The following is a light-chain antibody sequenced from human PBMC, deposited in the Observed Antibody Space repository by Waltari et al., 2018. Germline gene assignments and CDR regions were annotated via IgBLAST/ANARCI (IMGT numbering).Light chain of an antibody. J-gene: IGLJ2*01. Sequence: QSALTQPASVSGSPGQSITISCTGTSSDVGGYNFVSWYQPHPGKGPKLIIYEVYNRPSGVSYRFSGSKAGNTASLTISGLQAEDEADYYCSSYTSSSTGIFGGGTKLTVL. CDR1: SSDVGGYNF. CDR3: SSYTSSSTGI. CDR2: EVY. V-gene: IGLV2-14*01.